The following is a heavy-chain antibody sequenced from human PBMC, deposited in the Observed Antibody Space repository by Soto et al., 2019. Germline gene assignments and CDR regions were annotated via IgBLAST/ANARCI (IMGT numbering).Heavy chain of an antibody. CDR2: ISYDGSNK. V-gene: IGHV3-30*18. Sequence: QVQLVESGGGVVQPGRSLRLSCAASGFTFSSYGMHWVRQAPGKGLEWVAVISYDGSNKYYADSVKGRFTISRDNSKNTLYLQMNRLRAEDTAVYYCAKVISRYRLGELSPSYDYWGQGTLVTVSS. CDR1: GFTFSSYG. J-gene: IGHJ4*02. D-gene: IGHD3-16*02. CDR3: AKVISRYRLGELSPSYDY.